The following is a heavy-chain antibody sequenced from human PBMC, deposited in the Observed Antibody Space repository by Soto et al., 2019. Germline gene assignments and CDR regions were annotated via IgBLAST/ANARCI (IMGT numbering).Heavy chain of an antibody. CDR3: ARDGDSVTGYFDY. Sequence: LSLTCTVSGGSISSGDYYWSWIRQPPGKGLEWIGYIYYSGSTYYNPSLKSRVTISVDTSKNQFSLKLSSVTAADTAVYYCARDGDSVTGYFDYWGQGTLVTVSS. D-gene: IGHD2-21*02. CDR1: GGSISSGDYY. CDR2: IYYSGST. V-gene: IGHV4-30-4*01. J-gene: IGHJ4*02.